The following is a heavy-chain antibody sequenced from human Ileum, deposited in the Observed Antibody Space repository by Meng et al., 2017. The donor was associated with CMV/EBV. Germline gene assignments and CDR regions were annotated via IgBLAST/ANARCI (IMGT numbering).Heavy chain of an antibody. CDR3: ARAWEFGY. D-gene: IGHD1-26*01. V-gene: IGHV3-21*01. CDR1: GFTFSSYS. Sequence: LRISCTASGFTFSSYSMNWVRQAPGKGLEWVSTISSSSSYIYYADSVKGRFTISRDNAKNSLYLQMNSLRAEDTAVYYCARAWEFGYWGQGTLVTVSS. J-gene: IGHJ4*02. CDR2: ISSSSSYI.